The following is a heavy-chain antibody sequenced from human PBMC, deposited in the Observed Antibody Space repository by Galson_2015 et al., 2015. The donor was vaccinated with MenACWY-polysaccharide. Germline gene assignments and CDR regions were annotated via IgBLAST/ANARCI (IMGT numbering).Heavy chain of an antibody. Sequence: SLRLSCAASGFTFSSYAMSWVRQAPGKGLEWVSAISGSGGSTYYADSVKGRSTISRDNSKNTLYLQMNSLRAEDTAVYYCAKEGATVAAAGTRGEYYWGQGTLVTVSS. D-gene: IGHD6-13*01. V-gene: IGHV3-23*01. CDR1: GFTFSSYA. CDR2: ISGSGGST. CDR3: AKEGATVAAAGTRGEYY. J-gene: IGHJ4*02.